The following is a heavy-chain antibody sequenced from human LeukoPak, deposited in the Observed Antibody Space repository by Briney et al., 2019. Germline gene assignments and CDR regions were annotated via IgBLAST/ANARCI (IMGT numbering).Heavy chain of an antibody. V-gene: IGHV1-69*04. J-gene: IGHJ4*02. CDR3: ASGWPGHSLDY. CDR1: GDILRTYA. D-gene: IGHD5-24*01. Sequence: ASVKVSCKASGDILRTYALSWVRQAPGQGLEWMGRIISMLGITNYAQKFQGRVTITADKSTSTASMEVRSLKSEDTAVYYCASGWPGHSLDYWGQGTLVTVSS. CDR2: IISMLGIT.